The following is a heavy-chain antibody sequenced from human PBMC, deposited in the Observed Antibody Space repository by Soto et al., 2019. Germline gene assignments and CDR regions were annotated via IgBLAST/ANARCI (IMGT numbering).Heavy chain of an antibody. V-gene: IGHV1-2*02. CDR1: RYTCSCFY. J-gene: IGHJ4*02. D-gene: IGHD6-19*01. Sequence: ASGKGCYKASRYTCSCFYMHWVRQAPGQGLEWMGWINPNSGGTKSAEKFQGRVTMTRDTSISTAYMELSRLTSDDTAVYYCASAAVTGTAGLDFWGQGTQVPVSS. CDR3: ASAAVTGTAGLDF. CDR2: INPNSGGT.